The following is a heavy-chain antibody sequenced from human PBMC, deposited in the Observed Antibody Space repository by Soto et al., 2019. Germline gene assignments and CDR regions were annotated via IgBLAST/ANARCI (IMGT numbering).Heavy chain of an antibody. CDR3: ARGKGYGGNNLWWCDH. V-gene: IGHV1-3*01. Sequence: QVQLVQSGAEVKKPGASVKVSCKASGYTFTSYAMHWVRQAPGQRLEWMGWINAGNGNTKYSQKFQGRVTITRDTSASRDYMELSRLRSEDTAVYYCARGKGYGGNNLWWCDHWGQGTLVTVST. J-gene: IGHJ5*02. D-gene: IGHD4-17*01. CDR1: GYTFTSYA. CDR2: INAGNGNT.